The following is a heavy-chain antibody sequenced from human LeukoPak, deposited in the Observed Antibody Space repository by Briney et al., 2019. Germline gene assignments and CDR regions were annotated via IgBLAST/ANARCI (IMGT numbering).Heavy chain of an antibody. CDR3: ARLMTTVTTLVVGLDY. Sequence: SKTLSLTCTVSGGSISSSSYYWGWIRQPPGKGLEWIGSIYYSGSTYYNPSLKSRVTISVDTSKNQFSLKLSSVTAADTAVYYCARLMTTVTTLVVGLDYWGQGTLVTVSS. J-gene: IGHJ4*02. CDR1: GGSISSSSYY. V-gene: IGHV4-39*01. D-gene: IGHD4-17*01. CDR2: IYYSGST.